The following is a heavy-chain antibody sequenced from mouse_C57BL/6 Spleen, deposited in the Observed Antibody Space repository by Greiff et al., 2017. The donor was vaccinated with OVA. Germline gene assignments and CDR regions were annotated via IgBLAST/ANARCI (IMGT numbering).Heavy chain of an antibody. J-gene: IGHJ2*01. Sequence: EVKLMESGGGLVQPGGSLSLSCAASGFTFTDYYMSWVRQPPGKALEWLGFIRNKANGYTTEYSASVKGRFTISRDNSQSILYLQMNALRAEDSATYYCARYYPPGRFDYWGQGTTLTVSS. CDR3: ARYYPPGRFDY. V-gene: IGHV7-3*01. CDR2: IRNKANGYTT. D-gene: IGHD3-3*01. CDR1: GFTFTDYY.